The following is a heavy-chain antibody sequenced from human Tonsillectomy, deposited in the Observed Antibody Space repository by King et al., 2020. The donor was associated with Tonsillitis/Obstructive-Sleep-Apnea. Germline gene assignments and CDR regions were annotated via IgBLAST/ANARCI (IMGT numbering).Heavy chain of an antibody. CDR1: GFTFSSYG. V-gene: IGHV3-33*01. Sequence: VQLVESGGGVVQPGRSLRLSCAASGFTFSSYGMHWVRQAPGKGLEWVAVIWYDGSNKYYADSVKGRFTISRDNSKNKLYLQLNSLRAEDTAVYYCARYITMIVVGNWFDPWGQGTLVTVSS. J-gene: IGHJ5*02. CDR3: ARYITMIVVGNWFDP. CDR2: IWYDGSNK. D-gene: IGHD3-22*01.